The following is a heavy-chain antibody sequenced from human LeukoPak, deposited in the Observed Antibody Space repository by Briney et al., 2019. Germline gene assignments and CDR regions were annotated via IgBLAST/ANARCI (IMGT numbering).Heavy chain of an antibody. Sequence: PGGSLRLSCAASGFTFSDYYMSWIRQAPGKGLEWISYISRSGSTIYYADSVKGRFTISRDNARNSLHLQMNSLRAEDTAVYYCARERAIASRRPYCFDYWGQGTLVTVSS. J-gene: IGHJ4*02. CDR2: ISRSGSTI. V-gene: IGHV3-11*01. D-gene: IGHD6-6*01. CDR3: ARERAIASRRPYCFDY. CDR1: GFTFSDYY.